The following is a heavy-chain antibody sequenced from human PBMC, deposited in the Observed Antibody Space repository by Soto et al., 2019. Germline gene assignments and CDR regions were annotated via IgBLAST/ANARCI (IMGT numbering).Heavy chain of an antibody. CDR1: GGSVSSSRYY. V-gene: IGHV4-39*01. Sequence: SETLSLTCTVSGGSVSSSRYYWGWIRQPPGKGLEWIGSIYYSGSTYYNPSLKSRVTISVDTSKNQFSLKLSSVTAADTAVYYCASRGTAYPPGYYYYGMAVCGQGSTVTVSS. CDR3: ASRGTAYPPGYYYYGMAV. CDR2: IYYSGST. D-gene: IGHD2-21*02. J-gene: IGHJ6*02.